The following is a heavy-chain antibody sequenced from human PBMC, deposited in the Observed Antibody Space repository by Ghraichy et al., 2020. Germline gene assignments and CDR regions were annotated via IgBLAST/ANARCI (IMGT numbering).Heavy chain of an antibody. V-gene: IGHV3-74*01. CDR2: IKSDGSST. Sequence: IKSDGSSTSYADSVKGRFTISRDNAKNTLLLQMNSLRAEDTAVYYCARGRLEVAGFDYWGQGTLLTAS. D-gene: IGHD6-19*01. J-gene: IGHJ4*02. CDR3: ARGRLEVAGFDY.